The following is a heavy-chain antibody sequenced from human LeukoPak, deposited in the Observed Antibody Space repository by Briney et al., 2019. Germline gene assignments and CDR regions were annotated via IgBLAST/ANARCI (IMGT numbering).Heavy chain of an antibody. V-gene: IGHV3-21*01. J-gene: IGHJ4*02. CDR2: ISSSSSYI. CDR3: AREVDSSGYYYDLGPHFDY. Sequence: GGSLRLSCAASGFTFSSYWMHWVRQAPGKGLVWVSSISSSSSYIYYADSVKGRFTISRDNAKNSLYLQMNSLRAEDTAVYYCAREVDSSGYYYDLGPHFDYWGQGTLVTVSS. D-gene: IGHD3-22*01. CDR1: GFTFSSYW.